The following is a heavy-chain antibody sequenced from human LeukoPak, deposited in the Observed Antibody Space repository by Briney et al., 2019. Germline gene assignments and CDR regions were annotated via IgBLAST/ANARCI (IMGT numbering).Heavy chain of an antibody. Sequence: ASVKVSCKVSGYALTELSMHWVRQAPGKGLEWMGGFDPEDGETIYAQKFQGRVTMTEDTSTDTAYMELSSLRSGDTAVYYCATVRYDSSYELLDIWGQGTMVTVSS. CDR2: FDPEDGET. V-gene: IGHV1-24*01. D-gene: IGHD3-22*01. CDR3: ATVRYDSSYELLDI. J-gene: IGHJ3*02. CDR1: GYALTELS.